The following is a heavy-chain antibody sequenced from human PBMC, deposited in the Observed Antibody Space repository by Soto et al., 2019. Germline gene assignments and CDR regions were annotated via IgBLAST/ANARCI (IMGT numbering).Heavy chain of an antibody. D-gene: IGHD6-13*01. Sequence: ASVKVSCKASGYTFTGYYMHWVRQAPGQGLEWMGWINPNSGGTNYAQKFQGWVTMTRDTSISTAYMELSRLRSDDTAVYYCARVAAAGFLYDAFDIWGQGTMVTVSS. CDR3: ARVAAAGFLYDAFDI. J-gene: IGHJ3*02. V-gene: IGHV1-2*04. CDR2: INPNSGGT. CDR1: GYTFTGYY.